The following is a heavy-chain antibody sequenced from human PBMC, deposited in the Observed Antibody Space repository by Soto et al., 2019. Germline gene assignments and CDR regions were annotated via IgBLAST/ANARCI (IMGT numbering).Heavy chain of an antibody. D-gene: IGHD5-12*01. J-gene: IGHJ5*02. V-gene: IGHV4-59*11. Sequence: TLSLTCTVSGDSISSHYWSWIRQPPGKGLEWIGYIYYSGTSNYNPSLKGRVTISVDTSKNQFSLTLSSVTAADTAVYYCDXXXXSARINWNWFAPXGQGTLVTVSS. CDR2: IYYSGTS. CDR3: DXXXXSARINWNWFAP. CDR1: GDSISSHY.